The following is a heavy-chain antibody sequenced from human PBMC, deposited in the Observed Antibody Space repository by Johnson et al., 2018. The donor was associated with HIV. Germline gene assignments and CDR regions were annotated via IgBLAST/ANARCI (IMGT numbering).Heavy chain of an antibody. D-gene: IGHD2-15*01. V-gene: IGHV3-30-3*01. CDR1: GFTFSRYA. CDR3: ARERYGSQAIDAFDI. CDR2: ISYHGTNK. Sequence: VQLVESGGGVVQPGRSLRLSCAASGFTFSRYAMHWVRQAPGKGLEWVAVISYHGTNKYYADSVKGRFTISRDKSKNTLYLQLNSLRAEDTAVYHCARERYGSQAIDAFDILGQGTMVTVSS. J-gene: IGHJ3*02.